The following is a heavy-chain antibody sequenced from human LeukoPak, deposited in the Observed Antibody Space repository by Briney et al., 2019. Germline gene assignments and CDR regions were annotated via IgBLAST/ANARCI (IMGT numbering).Heavy chain of an antibody. Sequence: PSETLSLTCTVSGGSISSSSYYWGWLRQPPGKGLEWIGSIYYSGSTYYNPSLKSRVTISVDRSKNQFSLKLSSVTAADTAVYYCARDSLGIEGYFDYWGQGTLVTVSS. CDR1: GGSISSSSYY. CDR2: IYYSGST. D-gene: IGHD7-27*01. V-gene: IGHV4-39*07. CDR3: ARDSLGIEGYFDY. J-gene: IGHJ4*02.